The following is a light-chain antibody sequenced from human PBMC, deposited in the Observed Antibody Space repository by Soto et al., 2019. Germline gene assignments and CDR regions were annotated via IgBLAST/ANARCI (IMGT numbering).Light chain of an antibody. CDR2: GAS. CDR3: QQYGSAPHT. Sequence: EIVLTQSPGTLSLSPGERATLSCRASQSVSSSYLAWYQHKPGQAPRILIYGASSRATGIPDRFSGSGSGTDCTLTISRLEPEEFAVYYCQQYGSAPHTFGQGTKLEIK. J-gene: IGKJ2*01. CDR1: QSVSSSY. V-gene: IGKV3-20*01.